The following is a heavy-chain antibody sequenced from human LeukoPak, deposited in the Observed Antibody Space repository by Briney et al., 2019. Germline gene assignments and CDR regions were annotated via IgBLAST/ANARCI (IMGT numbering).Heavy chain of an antibody. J-gene: IGHJ4*02. V-gene: IGHV3-23*01. Sequence: GGSLRLSCAASGLTFSSHVMTWVRQAPGKGLEWVSSISASGGNTYYADSVKGRFTSSRDNSKNTLYLQMNSLRAEDTAVYYCAKGSCSSISCYGDYWGQGTLVTVSS. CDR2: ISASGGNT. CDR3: AKGSCSSISCYGDY. CDR1: GLTFSSHV. D-gene: IGHD2-2*01.